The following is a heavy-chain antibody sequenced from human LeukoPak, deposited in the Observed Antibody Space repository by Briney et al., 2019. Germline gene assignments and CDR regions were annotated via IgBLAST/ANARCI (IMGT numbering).Heavy chain of an antibody. CDR1: GFTFSSYS. V-gene: IGHV3-21*01. CDR2: ISSSSSYI. D-gene: IGHD3-22*01. CDR3: ARFYYDSSGYGPGPKDY. J-gene: IGHJ4*02. Sequence: GGSLRLSCAASGFTFSSYSMNWVRQAPGKGLEWVSSISSSSSYIYYADSVKGRFTISRDNAKNSPYLQMNSLRAEDTAVYYCARFYYDSSGYGPGPKDYWGQGTLVTVSS.